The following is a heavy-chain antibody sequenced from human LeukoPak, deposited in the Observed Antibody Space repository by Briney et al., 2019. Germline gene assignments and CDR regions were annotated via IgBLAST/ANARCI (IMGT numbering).Heavy chain of an antibody. J-gene: IGHJ6*04. Sequence: GESLKISCKGSTSTFSSRWIGWVRQMPGKGLEWMGIIYPIDSDTRYSPSFQGQVTISADKSISTAYLQWSSLKASDTAMYYCARLGGPYYDILTGYFGLDVWAKGPRSPSPQ. V-gene: IGHV5-51*01. D-gene: IGHD3-9*01. CDR1: TSTFSSRW. CDR3: ARLGGPYYDILTGYFGLDV. CDR2: IYPIDSDT.